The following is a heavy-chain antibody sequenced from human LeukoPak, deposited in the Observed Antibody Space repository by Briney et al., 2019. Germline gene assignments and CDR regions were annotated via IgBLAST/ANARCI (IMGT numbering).Heavy chain of an antibody. D-gene: IGHD1-14*01. J-gene: IGHJ4*02. CDR1: GGSISSGDYY. CDR2: IYYSGST. V-gene: IGHV4-30-4*08. Sequence: SETLSLTCIVSGGSISSGDYYWSWIRQPPGKGLEWIGYIYYSGSTYYNPSLKSRVTISVDTSKNQFSLKLSSVTAADTAVYYCARVGPQDGYFDYWGQGTLVTVSS. CDR3: ARVGPQDGYFDY.